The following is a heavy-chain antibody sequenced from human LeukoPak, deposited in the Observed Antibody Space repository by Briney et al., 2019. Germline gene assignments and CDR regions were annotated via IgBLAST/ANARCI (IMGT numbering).Heavy chain of an antibody. Sequence: PSETLSLTCAVYGGSFSGYYWSWIRQPPGKGLEWIGEINHSGSTNYNPSLKSRVTISVDTSKNQFSLKLSSVTAADTAVYYCARGKSSGWYSGARLDPWGQGTLVTVSS. J-gene: IGHJ5*02. D-gene: IGHD6-19*01. V-gene: IGHV4-34*01. CDR3: ARGKSSGWYSGARLDP. CDR2: INHSGST. CDR1: GGSFSGYY.